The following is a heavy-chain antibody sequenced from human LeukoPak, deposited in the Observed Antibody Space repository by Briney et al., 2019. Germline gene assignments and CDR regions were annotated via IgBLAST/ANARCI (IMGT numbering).Heavy chain of an antibody. V-gene: IGHV4-34*01. CDR3: ARVRYCSSTSCP. D-gene: IGHD2-2*01. Sequence: SETLSLTCAVYGGSFSGYYWSWIRQPPGKGLEWIGEINHSGSTNYNPSLKRRVTISVDTSKNQFSLKLTSVTAADTAVYYCARVRYCSSTSCPWGKGTTVTVSS. J-gene: IGHJ6*04. CDR2: INHSGST. CDR1: GGSFSGYY.